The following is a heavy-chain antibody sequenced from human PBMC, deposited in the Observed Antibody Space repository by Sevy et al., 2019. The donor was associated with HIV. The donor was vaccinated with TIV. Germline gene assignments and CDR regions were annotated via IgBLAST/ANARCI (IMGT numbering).Heavy chain of an antibody. D-gene: IGHD3-22*01. J-gene: IGHJ1*01. CDR1: GFTFSSYS. CDR3: ARDLYYYDSSGYYQDPPEYFQH. CDR2: ISSSSSYI. Sequence: GGSLRLSCAASGFTFSSYSMNWVRQAPGRGLEWVSSISSSSSYIYYADSVKGRFTISRDNAKNSLYLQMNSLRAEDTAVYYCARDLYYYDSSGYYQDPPEYFQHWGQSTLVTVSS. V-gene: IGHV3-21*01.